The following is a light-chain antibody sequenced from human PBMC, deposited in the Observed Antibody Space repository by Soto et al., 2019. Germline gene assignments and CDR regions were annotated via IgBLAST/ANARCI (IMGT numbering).Light chain of an antibody. Sequence: QAVVTQPPSVSAAPGQTVTISCSGSSSNIGNNYVSWYQQLPGTAPKLLIYENNKRPSGIPDRFSGSKSGTSATLGITGLQTGDEADYYCGTWDSSLSAHWVFGGGTKLTVL. CDR2: ENN. CDR3: GTWDSSLSAHWV. J-gene: IGLJ3*02. CDR1: SSNIGNNY. V-gene: IGLV1-51*02.